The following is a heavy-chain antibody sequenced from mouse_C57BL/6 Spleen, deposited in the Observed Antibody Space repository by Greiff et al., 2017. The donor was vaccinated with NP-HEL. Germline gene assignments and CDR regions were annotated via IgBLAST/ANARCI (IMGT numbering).Heavy chain of an antibody. V-gene: IGHV3-6*01. CDR3: AREDYGSSYDAMDY. CDR1: GYSITSGYY. D-gene: IGHD1-1*01. CDR2: ISYDGSN. J-gene: IGHJ4*01. Sequence: EVQLQESGPGLVKPSQSLSLTCSVTGYSITSGYYRNWIRQFPGNKLEWMGYISYDGSNNYNPSLKNRISITRDTSKNQFFLKLNSVTTEDTATYYCAREDYGSSYDAMDYWGQGTSVTVSS.